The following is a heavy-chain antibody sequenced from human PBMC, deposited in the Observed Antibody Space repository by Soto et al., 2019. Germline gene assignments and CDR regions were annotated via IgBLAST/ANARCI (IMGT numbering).Heavy chain of an antibody. D-gene: IGHD3-10*01. CDR3: ARVGGYGMDV. CDR2: IYQSGSS. CDR1: GGSISSGGYS. Sequence: SETLSLTCGVSGGSISSGGYSWNWIRQPPGKGLEWIGYIYQSGSSYYNPSLKSRVTISIDRSKNQFSLKLSSVTAADTAVYYCARVGGYGMDVWGQGTTVTVSS. V-gene: IGHV4-30-2*01. J-gene: IGHJ6*02.